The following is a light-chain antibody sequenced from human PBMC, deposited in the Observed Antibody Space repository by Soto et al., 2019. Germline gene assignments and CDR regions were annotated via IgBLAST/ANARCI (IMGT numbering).Light chain of an antibody. Sequence: EMVLTQSPATRSLSPGERATVSCRASQSVSSHLAWYQQKRGQAPRLLIYDASSRASGIPARFSGSGSGTDFTLTISSLEPEDFAVYYCQQGGNWPLTFGQGTRLEIK. CDR2: DAS. V-gene: IGKV3-11*01. CDR3: QQGGNWPLT. J-gene: IGKJ5*01. CDR1: QSVSSH.